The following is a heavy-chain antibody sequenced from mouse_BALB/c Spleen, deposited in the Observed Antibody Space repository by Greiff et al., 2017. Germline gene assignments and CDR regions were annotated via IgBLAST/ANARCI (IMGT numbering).Heavy chain of an antibody. CDR2: ISDGGSYT. Sequence: EVQLVESGGGLVKPGTSLKLSCAASGFTFSDYYLYWVRQTLEKSLEWVATISDGGSYTYYPDSVMGRFTISRDNAKNNLYLQMSSLKSEDTAMYYCARGRREYAMDYRGQGTSVSVTS. CDR3: ARGRREYAMDY. CDR1: GFTFSDYY. D-gene: IGHD3-3*01. V-gene: IGHV5-4*02. J-gene: IGHJ4*01.